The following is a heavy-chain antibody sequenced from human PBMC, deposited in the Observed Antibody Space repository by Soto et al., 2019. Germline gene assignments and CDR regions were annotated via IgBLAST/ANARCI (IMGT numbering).Heavy chain of an antibody. J-gene: IGHJ2*01. CDR2: ISSSSSYI. V-gene: IGHV3-21*01. D-gene: IGHD3-16*01. CDR3: ARVLTYDYIWGSRNRWYFDL. Sequence: EVQLVESGGGLVKPGGSLRLSCAASGFTFSSYSMNWVRQAPGKGLEWVSSISSSSSYIYYADSVKGRFTISRDNAKNSLYLQMNSLRAEDTAVYYCARVLTYDYIWGSRNRWYFDLWGRGTLVTVSS. CDR1: GFTFSSYS.